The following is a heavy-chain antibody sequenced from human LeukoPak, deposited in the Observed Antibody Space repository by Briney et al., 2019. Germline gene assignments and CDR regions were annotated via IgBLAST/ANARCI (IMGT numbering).Heavy chain of an antibody. CDR1: GYTFTSYG. V-gene: IGHV1-18*01. D-gene: IGHD1-26*01. CDR2: ISAYNGNT. J-gene: IGHJ4*02. Sequence: ASVKLSCKASGYTFTSYGISWVRQAPGQGLEWMGWISAYNGNTNYAQKLQGRVSMTTDTSTSTAYMELTSLRSDDTAVYYCARGLVGATNFDYWGQGTLVTVSS. CDR3: ARGLVGATNFDY.